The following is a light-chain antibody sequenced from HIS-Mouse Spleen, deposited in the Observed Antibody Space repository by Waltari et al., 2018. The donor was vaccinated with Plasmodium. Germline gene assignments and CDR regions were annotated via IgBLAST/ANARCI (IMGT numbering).Light chain of an antibody. V-gene: IGKV1-9*01. Sequence: DIQLTPSPSFLSASVGDRVTITCRASQGISSYLAWYQQKRGKAPKLLIYAASTLQSGVPSRFSGSGSGTEFTLTISSLQPEDFATYYCQQLNSYALTFGGGTKVEIK. CDR1: QGISSY. J-gene: IGKJ4*01. CDR2: AAS. CDR3: QQLNSYALT.